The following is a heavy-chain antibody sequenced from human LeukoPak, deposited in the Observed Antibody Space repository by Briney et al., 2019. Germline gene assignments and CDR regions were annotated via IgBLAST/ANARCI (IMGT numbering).Heavy chain of an antibody. CDR3: ARDLGIVVVPAAPYYYYYGMDV. CDR2: ISAYNGNT. CDR1: GYTLTSYG. J-gene: IGHJ6*02. Sequence: ASVKVSCKASGYTLTSYGISWVRQAPGQGLEWMGWISAYNGNTNYAQKLQGRVTMTTDTSTSTAYMELRSLRSDDTAVYYCARDLGIVVVPAAPYYYYYGMDVWGQGTTVTVSS. D-gene: IGHD2-2*01. V-gene: IGHV1-18*01.